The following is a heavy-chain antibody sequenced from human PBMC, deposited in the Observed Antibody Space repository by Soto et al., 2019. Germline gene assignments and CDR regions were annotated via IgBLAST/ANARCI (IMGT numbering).Heavy chain of an antibody. V-gene: IGHV4-30-4*01. Sequence: SETLSLTCTVSGASIRSTDYYWSWIRQAPGKGLEWIGYVYYTGSTYYSPSLMSRLTISVDTSKNQFSLKLTSVTAAETAVYYCVRTARQGAVAPHWFDRWGQGTQVTVSS. CDR3: VRTARQGAVAPHWFDR. CDR2: VYYTGST. CDR1: GASIRSTDYY. D-gene: IGHD2-21*02. J-gene: IGHJ5*02.